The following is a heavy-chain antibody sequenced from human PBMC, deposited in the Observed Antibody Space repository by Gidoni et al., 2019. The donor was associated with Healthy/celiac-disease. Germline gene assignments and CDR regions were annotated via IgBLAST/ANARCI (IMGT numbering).Heavy chain of an antibody. V-gene: IGHV3-30*18. Sequence: QVQLVESGGGVVQPGRSLRLSCAASGFTFRRYGMHWVRQAPGKGLEWVAVISYDGSNKYYADSVKGRFTISRDNSKNTLYLQMNSLRAEDTAVYYCAKDYDIWAGYYMDVWGKGTTVTVSS. CDR1: GFTFRRYG. J-gene: IGHJ6*03. CDR2: ISYDGSNK. CDR3: AKDYDIWAGYYMDV. D-gene: IGHD3-9*01.